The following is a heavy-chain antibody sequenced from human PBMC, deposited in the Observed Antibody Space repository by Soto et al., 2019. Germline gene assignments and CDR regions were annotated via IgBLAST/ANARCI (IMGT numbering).Heavy chain of an antibody. Sequence: QVRLVQSGAEVRKTGASVKVSCTASGDSVTNDYLHWVRQAPGQGFEWLGLITPFGGATAYAQGFKGRVTVTMERSATTFYLELRSLRSDDTAVCYCAKGRGGKTVANFGMDVWGQGVRVTVSS. V-gene: IGHV1-46*01. J-gene: IGHJ6*02. CDR3: AKGRGGKTVANFGMDV. D-gene: IGHD3-16*01. CDR2: ITPFGGAT. CDR1: GDSVTNDY.